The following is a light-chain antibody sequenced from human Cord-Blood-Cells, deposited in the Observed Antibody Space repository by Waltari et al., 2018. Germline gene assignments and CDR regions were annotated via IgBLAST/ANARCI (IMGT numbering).Light chain of an antibody. V-gene: IGLV2-11*01. J-gene: IGLJ1*01. CDR3: CSYAGSYTYV. CDR2: DVN. Sequence: QSALTQPRSVSGSPGQSVTICCTGTSSDVGGNNYFSWSQQHPGKAPKLMIYDVNKRPSGVPDRCSGSKSGNTASLTISGLQAEDEADYYCCSYAGSYTYVFGTGTKVTVL. CDR1: SSDVGGNNY.